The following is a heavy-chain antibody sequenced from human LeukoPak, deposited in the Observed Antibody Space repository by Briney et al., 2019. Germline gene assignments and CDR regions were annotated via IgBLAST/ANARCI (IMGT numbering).Heavy chain of an antibody. V-gene: IGHV3-23*01. J-gene: IGHJ4*02. Sequence: PGGSLRLSCVASGFTFSSYVMTWVRQAPGKGLEWVSSIRTSVGSTFYADSVKGRFTISRDNSKNTLYLQMNSLRAEDTAVYYCAKAKFTTGTAYWGQGTLVTVSS. CDR3: AKAKFTTGTAY. CDR1: GFTFSSYV. D-gene: IGHD1-1*01. CDR2: IRTSVGST.